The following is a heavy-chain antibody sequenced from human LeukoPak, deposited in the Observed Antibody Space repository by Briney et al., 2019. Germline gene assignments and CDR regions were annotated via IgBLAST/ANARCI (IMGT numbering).Heavy chain of an antibody. D-gene: IGHD4-17*01. CDR2: ISGSGGST. CDR1: GFTFSSYA. V-gene: IGHV3-23*01. Sequence: PGGSLRLSCAASGFTFSSYAMSWVRQAPGKGLEWVSAISGSGGSTYYADSVKGRFTISRDNSKNTLYLQMNSLRAEDTAVYYCAKSSGVGTTGYYYYMDVWGKGTTVTVSS. J-gene: IGHJ6*03. CDR3: AKSSGVGTTGYYYYMDV.